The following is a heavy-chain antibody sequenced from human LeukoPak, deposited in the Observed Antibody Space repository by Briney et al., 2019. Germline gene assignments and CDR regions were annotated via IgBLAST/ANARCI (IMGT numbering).Heavy chain of an antibody. Sequence: SETLSLTCIVSGASIRNYNNYWGWIRQPPGKGREWIGSVFYTGSTYYNPSLQSRITVSVDTSKNQFSLKLTSVTAADTAVYYCVRHHKYCSSTSCYKVGDPTDAFAIWGLGTMVIVSS. CDR1: GASIRNYNNY. V-gene: IGHV4-39*01. CDR2: VFYTGST. D-gene: IGHD2-2*01. J-gene: IGHJ3*02. CDR3: VRHHKYCSSTSCYKVGDPTDAFAI.